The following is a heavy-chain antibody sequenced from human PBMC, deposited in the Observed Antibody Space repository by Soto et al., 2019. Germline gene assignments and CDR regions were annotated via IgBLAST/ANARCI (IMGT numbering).Heavy chain of an antibody. Sequence: SETLSLTCTVSGGSISSYYWSWIRQPPGKGLEWIGYIYYSGSTNYNPSLKSRVTISVDTSKNQFSLKLSSVTAADTAVYYCARRIQSRIGYYGMDVWGQGTTVTVSS. V-gene: IGHV4-59*08. CDR2: IYYSGST. CDR3: ARRIQSRIGYYGMDV. J-gene: IGHJ6*02. CDR1: GGSISSYY. D-gene: IGHD3-22*01.